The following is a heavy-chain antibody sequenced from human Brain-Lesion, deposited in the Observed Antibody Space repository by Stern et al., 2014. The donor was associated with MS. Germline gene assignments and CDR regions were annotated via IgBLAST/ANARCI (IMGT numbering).Heavy chain of an antibody. CDR2: IYYSGFT. D-gene: IGHD1-26*01. V-gene: IGHV4-39*01. CDR3: ARHDSVPRPSQLYSARDRGPGYFDY. Sequence: QLQLQESGPGLVKPSETLSLTCTVSGGSISSSTYYWACIRQPPGQGLEWIGNIYYSGFTYYNPSLKSRVTISVDMSKNQFSLKLSSVTAADTAIYYCARHDSVPRPSQLYSARDRGPGYFDYWGQGTLVTVSS. J-gene: IGHJ4*02. CDR1: GGSISSSTYY.